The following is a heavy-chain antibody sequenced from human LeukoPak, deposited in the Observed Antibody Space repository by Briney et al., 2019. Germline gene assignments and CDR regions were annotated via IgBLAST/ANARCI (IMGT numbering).Heavy chain of an antibody. Sequence: GGSLRLSCAASGFTFSSYVMHWVRQASGKGLEWVAVIWADGSNKYYADSVKGRFTISRDNFKNTLYLEMNSLRAEDTAVYYCARDGIRGALDYWGQGTLFTVSS. D-gene: IGHD3-10*01. CDR2: IWADGSNK. CDR3: ARDGIRGALDY. CDR1: GFTFSSYV. J-gene: IGHJ4*02. V-gene: IGHV3-33*01.